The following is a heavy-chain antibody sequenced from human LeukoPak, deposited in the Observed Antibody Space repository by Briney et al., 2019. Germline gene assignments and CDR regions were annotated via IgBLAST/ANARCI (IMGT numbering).Heavy chain of an antibody. CDR1: GYSISSGYY. CDR2: IYHSGST. V-gene: IGHV4-38-2*02. D-gene: IGHD6-13*01. Sequence: NPSETLSLTCTVSGYSISSGYYWGWIRQPPGKGLEWIGSIYHSGSTYYNPSLKSRVTISVDTSKNQFSLKLSSVTAADTAVYYCARVPFTGIAAAGIFRGGFDYWGQGTLVTVSS. J-gene: IGHJ4*02. CDR3: ARVPFTGIAAAGIFRGGFDY.